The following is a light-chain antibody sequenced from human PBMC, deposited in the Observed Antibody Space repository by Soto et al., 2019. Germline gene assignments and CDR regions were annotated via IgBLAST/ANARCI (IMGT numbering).Light chain of an antibody. CDR1: QAVGNY. CDR2: DAF. Sequence: EIVLRQSPATRSLSPGERATLSCRASQAVGNYLAWFQQKPGQAPRLLISDAFNRAPGIPARFSGSGSGTDFTLTIISLEPEDFAVYYCQQRLFRPTFGQGTRLEI. CDR3: QQRLFRPT. J-gene: IGKJ1*01. V-gene: IGKV3-11*01.